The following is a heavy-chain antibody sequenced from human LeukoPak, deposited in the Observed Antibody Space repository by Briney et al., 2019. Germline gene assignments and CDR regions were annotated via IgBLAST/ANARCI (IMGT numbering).Heavy chain of an antibody. CDR2: ISGSGGST. V-gene: IGHV3-23*01. J-gene: IGHJ4*02. CDR3: AKSNSGSYLYSFDN. D-gene: IGHD3-10*01. CDR1: GFTSSTYAMTFSSYA. Sequence: AGGSLRLSCAASGFTSSTYAMTFSSYAMTWVRQAPGKGLEWVAAISGSGGSTHYADSVKGRVTISRDNSKNTLYLQMNSLRDEDTALYYCAKSNSGSYLYSFDNWGQGTLVTVSS.